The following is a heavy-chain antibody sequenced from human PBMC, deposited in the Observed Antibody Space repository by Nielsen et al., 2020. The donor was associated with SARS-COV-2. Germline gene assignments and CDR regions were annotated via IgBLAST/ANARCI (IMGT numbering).Heavy chain of an antibody. J-gene: IGHJ4*02. D-gene: IGHD1-1*01. Sequence: GGSLRLSCAASGFTFSSYAMSWVRQAPGKGLEWVSAISGSGGGTYYADSVKGRFTISRDNSKNTLYLQMNSLRAEDTAVYYCAKDVRSGGYFDYWGQGTLVTVSS. V-gene: IGHV3-23*01. CDR3: AKDVRSGGYFDY. CDR1: GFTFSSYA. CDR2: ISGSGGGT.